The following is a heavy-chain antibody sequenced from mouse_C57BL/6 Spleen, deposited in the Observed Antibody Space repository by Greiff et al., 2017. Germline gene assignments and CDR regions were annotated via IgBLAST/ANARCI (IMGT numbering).Heavy chain of an antibody. D-gene: IGHD2-5*01. Sequence: QVHVKQSGTELVKPGASVKLSCKASGYTFTSYWMHWVKQRPGQGLEWIGNINPSNGGTNYNEKFKSKATLTVDKSSSTAYMQLSSLTSEDSAVYYCARSYSNYAAWFAYWGQGTLVTVSA. CDR3: ARSYSNYAAWFAY. V-gene: IGHV1-53*01. CDR2: INPSNGGT. J-gene: IGHJ3*01. CDR1: GYTFTSYW.